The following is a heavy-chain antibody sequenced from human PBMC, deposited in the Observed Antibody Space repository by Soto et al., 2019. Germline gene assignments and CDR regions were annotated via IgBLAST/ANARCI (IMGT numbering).Heavy chain of an antibody. CDR2: ISGSGGST. CDR1: GFTFSSYA. J-gene: IGHJ4*02. Sequence: GGSLRLSCAASGFTFSSYAMSWVRQAPGKGLEWVSAISGSGGSTYYADSVKGWFTISRDNSKNTLYLQMNSLRAEDTAVYYCAKLSDVPSYDFWSGYYVDYWGQGTLVTVSS. D-gene: IGHD3-3*01. CDR3: AKLSDVPSYDFWSGYYVDY. V-gene: IGHV3-23*01.